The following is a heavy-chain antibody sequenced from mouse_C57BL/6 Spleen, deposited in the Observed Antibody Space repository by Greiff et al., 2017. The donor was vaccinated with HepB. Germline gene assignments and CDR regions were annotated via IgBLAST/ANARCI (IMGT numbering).Heavy chain of an antibody. CDR2: IDPSDSYT. CDR3: ARRITTVVARYFDV. Sequence: VQLQQSGAELVMPGASVKLSCKASGYTFTSYWMHWVKQRPGQGLEWIGEIDPSDSYTNYNQKFKGKSTLTVDKSSSTAYMQLSSLTSEDSAVYYCARRITTVVARYFDVWGTGTTVTVSS. CDR1: GYTFTSYW. V-gene: IGHV1-69*01. J-gene: IGHJ1*03. D-gene: IGHD1-1*01.